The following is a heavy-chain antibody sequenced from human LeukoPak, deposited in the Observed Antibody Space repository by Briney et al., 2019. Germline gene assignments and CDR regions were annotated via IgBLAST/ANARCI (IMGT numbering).Heavy chain of an antibody. Sequence: ASVKVSCEASGYTFSGYGLSWVRQAPGQGLEWMGWISAYNGDTMYAQNLQGRLTMTTETSTSTAYMELRTLRSDDTAVYFCARLGTDYWGQGTLVVVSS. CDR1: GYTFSGYG. CDR2: ISAYNGDT. CDR3: ARLGTDY. J-gene: IGHJ4*02. V-gene: IGHV1-18*01. D-gene: IGHD3-16*01.